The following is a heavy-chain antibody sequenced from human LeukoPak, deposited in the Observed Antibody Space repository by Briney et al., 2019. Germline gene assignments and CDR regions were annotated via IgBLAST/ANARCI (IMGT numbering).Heavy chain of an antibody. CDR1: GGSISSYY. D-gene: IGHD3-3*01. CDR2: IYYSGST. V-gene: IGHV4-59*12. CDR3: ARRSYRNYDFWSGGWFDP. J-gene: IGHJ5*02. Sequence: SETLSLTCTVSGGSISSYYWSWIRQPPGKGLEWIGYIYYSGSTNYNPSLKSRVTISVDTSKNQFSLKLNSVTAADTALYYCARRSYRNYDFWSGGWFDPWGQGTLVTVSS.